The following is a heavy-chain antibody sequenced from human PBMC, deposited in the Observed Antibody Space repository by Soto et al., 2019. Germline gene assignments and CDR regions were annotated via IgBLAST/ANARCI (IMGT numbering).Heavy chain of an antibody. V-gene: IGHV3-30*18. D-gene: IGHD2-15*01. CDR2: ISYDGSNK. CDR1: GFTFSSYG. Sequence: GGSLRLSCAASGFTFSSYGMHWVRQAPGKGLEWVAVISYDGSNKYYADSVKGRFTISRDNSKNTLYLQMNSLRAEDTAVYYCANSISPSCSGGSCYEAEFSDYYYYYGMDVWGQGTTVTVSS. CDR3: ANSISPSCSGGSCYEAEFSDYYYYYGMDV. J-gene: IGHJ6*02.